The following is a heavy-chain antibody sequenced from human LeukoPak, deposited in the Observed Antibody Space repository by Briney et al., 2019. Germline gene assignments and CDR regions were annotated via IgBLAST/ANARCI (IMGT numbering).Heavy chain of an antibody. J-gene: IGHJ3*02. D-gene: IGHD3-22*01. V-gene: IGHV3-23*01. CDR2: ISGSGGST. Sequence: GGSLRLSCAASGFTFSSYAMSWVRQAPGKGLEWVSAISGSGGSTYYADSVKGRFTISRDNSKNTLYLQMNSLRAEDTAVYYCAKDLITMIVVPSDAFDIWGQGTMVTVSS. CDR1: GFTFSSYA. CDR3: AKDLITMIVVPSDAFDI.